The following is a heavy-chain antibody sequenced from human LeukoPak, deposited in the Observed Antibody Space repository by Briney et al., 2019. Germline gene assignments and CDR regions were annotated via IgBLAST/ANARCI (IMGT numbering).Heavy chain of an antibody. D-gene: IGHD6-19*01. CDR3: ARHLGIAVAGTYLVGY. CDR2: IYNSGST. V-gene: IGHV4-59*08. CDR1: GGSISSYY. J-gene: IGHJ4*02. Sequence: SETQSLTCTVSGGSISSYYWSWIRQPPGKGLEWIGYIYNSGSTNYNPYHKSRVTISVDTSKNQFSLKLSSVTAADTAVYYCARHLGIAVAGTYLVGYWGQGKRFSVSS.